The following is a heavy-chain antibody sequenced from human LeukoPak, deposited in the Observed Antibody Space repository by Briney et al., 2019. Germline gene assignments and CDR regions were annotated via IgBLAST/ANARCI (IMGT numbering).Heavy chain of an antibody. V-gene: IGHV3-11*01. D-gene: IGHD3-10*01. J-gene: IGHJ6*02. CDR1: GFTFSDYY. CDR3: ARDDLRHGCWYYYYGMDV. CDR2: ISSSGSTI. Sequence: GGSLRLSCAASGFTFSDYYMSWIRQAPGKGLEWVSYISSSGSTIYYADSVKGRFTISRDNAKNSLYLQMNSLRAEDTAVYYCARDDLRHGCWYYYYGMDVWGQGTTVTVSS.